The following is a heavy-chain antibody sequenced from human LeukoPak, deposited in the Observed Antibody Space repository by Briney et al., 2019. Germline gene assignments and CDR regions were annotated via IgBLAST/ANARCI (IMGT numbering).Heavy chain of an antibody. CDR1: GFTSSSKS. D-gene: IGHD6-19*01. V-gene: IGHV3-21*06. CDR2: TSGDSKYI. J-gene: IGHJ5*02. CDR3: AIGCSSSSGPAIS. Sequence: KPAGSLRLSCAGSGFTSSSKSLTWVRQDLENGLQWVSCTSGDSKYIYYADSVKGRFTISRDNTTNSLFLQMNSLRADDTAIYYCAIGCSSSSGPAISWGQGTLVIVSS.